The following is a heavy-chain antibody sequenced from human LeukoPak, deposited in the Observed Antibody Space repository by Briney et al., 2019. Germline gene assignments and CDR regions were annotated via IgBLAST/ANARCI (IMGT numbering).Heavy chain of an antibody. V-gene: IGHV3-30*02. D-gene: IGHD3-10*01. Sequence: GGSLRLSCAASGFTFSSYAMHWVRQAPGKGLEWVAFIRYDGSNKYYADSVKGRFTISRDNSKNTLYLQMNSLRTEDTTVYYCAKDMDVEGYGSGSYFDYWGQGTLVTVSS. CDR3: AKDMDVEGYGSGSYFDY. J-gene: IGHJ4*02. CDR2: IRYDGSNK. CDR1: GFTFSSYA.